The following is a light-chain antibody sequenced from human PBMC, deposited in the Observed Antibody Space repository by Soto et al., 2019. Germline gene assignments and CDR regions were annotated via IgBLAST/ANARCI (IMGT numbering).Light chain of an antibody. CDR1: QSISSW. CDR2: DAS. CDR3: QQYNSYPIT. J-gene: IGKJ5*01. V-gene: IGKV1-5*01. Sequence: LQITHSPSTLSASVGDRVTITCRASQSISSWLAWYQQKPGKAPKLLIYDASNLESGVPSRFSGSGSGTEFTLTISSLQPDDFATYYCQQYNSYPITFGQGTRLEIK.